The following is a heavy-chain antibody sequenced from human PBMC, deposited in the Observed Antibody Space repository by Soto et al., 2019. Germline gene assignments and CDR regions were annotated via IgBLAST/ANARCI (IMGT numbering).Heavy chain of an antibody. V-gene: IGHV1-69*01. Sequence: QVQLVQSGAEVKKPGSSVKVSCKASGGTFSTHAISWVRQAPGQGLEWMGGIIPVSGTANYAQKFQGRVTISADESTSTAYMELSSLTSEDTALYFCARDRFGGDTVFVDVPAAPAYNWFDSWGQGTLVSVSS. D-gene: IGHD3-3*01. J-gene: IGHJ5*01. CDR1: GGTFSTHA. CDR3: ARDRFGGDTVFVDVPAAPAYNWFDS. CDR2: IIPVSGTA.